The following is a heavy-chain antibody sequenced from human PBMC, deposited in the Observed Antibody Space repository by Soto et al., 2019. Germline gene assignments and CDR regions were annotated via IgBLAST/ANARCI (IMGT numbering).Heavy chain of an antibody. CDR1: GFPFSNHA. Sequence: GESLRLSFASSGFPFSNHAMSWVRQAPGKGLEWVSVISDDGTATYADSVKGRSSSSRDIAKNSLYLQVSSLRAEDTAVYYCVRGTIAWRGVDYWGQGAPVNVSA. CDR2: ISDDGTA. CDR3: VRGTIAWRGVDY. J-gene: IGHJ4*02. V-gene: IGHV3-23*01. D-gene: IGHD3-3*01.